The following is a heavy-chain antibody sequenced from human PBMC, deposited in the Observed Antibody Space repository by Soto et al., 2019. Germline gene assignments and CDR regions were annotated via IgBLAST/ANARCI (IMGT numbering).Heavy chain of an antibody. CDR3: ARDDAFGNENGFDI. Sequence: GGSLRLSCAVSGFPFSTYGFHWVRQPPGKGLEWVAVIVSDGSAKYHADSVEGRFTISRDNSKDTLYLQMNSLRAEDTAVYYCARDDAFGNENGFDIWGQGTMVTVSS. CDR1: GFPFSTYG. V-gene: IGHV3-33*01. J-gene: IGHJ3*02. D-gene: IGHD1-1*01. CDR2: IVSDGSAK.